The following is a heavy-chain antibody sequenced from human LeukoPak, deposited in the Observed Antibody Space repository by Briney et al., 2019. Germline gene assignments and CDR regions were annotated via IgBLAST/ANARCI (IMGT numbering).Heavy chain of an antibody. CDR2: IKQDGSEK. J-gene: IGHJ1*01. Sequence: GGSLRLSCVASEFTFSSSWMSWGRQAPGKGLEWGANIKQDGSEKFYVDSVKGRFTISRDNARNSLYLQMNSLRVEDTAVYYCATDYIWGTYRFQYWGQGTLVTVSS. CDR1: EFTFSSSW. D-gene: IGHD3-16*02. V-gene: IGHV3-7*03. CDR3: ATDYIWGTYRFQY.